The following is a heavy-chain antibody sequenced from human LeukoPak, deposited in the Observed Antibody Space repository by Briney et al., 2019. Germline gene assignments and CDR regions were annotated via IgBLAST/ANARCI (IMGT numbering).Heavy chain of an antibody. CDR2: INAGNGNT. CDR1: GYTFISYV. Sequence: AASVTVSCTASGYTFISYVIHWVRQAPGQRLEWMGWINAGNGNTKYSQKFQGRVTITRDTSATTAYMDLRSLRSEDTAVYFCVRHERDFDYWGQGTLVTVSS. CDR3: VRHERDFDY. V-gene: IGHV1-3*01. J-gene: IGHJ4*02. D-gene: IGHD1-1*01.